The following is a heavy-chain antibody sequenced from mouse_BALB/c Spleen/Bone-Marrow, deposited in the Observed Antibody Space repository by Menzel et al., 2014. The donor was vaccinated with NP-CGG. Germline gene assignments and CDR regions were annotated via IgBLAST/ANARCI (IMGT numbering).Heavy chain of an antibody. CDR2: INPYNGVI. CDR3: ARFYYGSNYAMDY. V-gene: IGHV1S135*01. J-gene: IGHJ4*01. D-gene: IGHD1-1*01. CDR1: GYSFTGYT. Sequence: VQLQQSGPVLVKPGASMKISCKASGYSFTGYTMNWVKQSHGKNLEWIGLINPYNGVINYNQKFKGKATFTVDKSSSTAFMELLSLTSEDSAVYYCARFYYGSNYAMDYWGQGTSVTISS.